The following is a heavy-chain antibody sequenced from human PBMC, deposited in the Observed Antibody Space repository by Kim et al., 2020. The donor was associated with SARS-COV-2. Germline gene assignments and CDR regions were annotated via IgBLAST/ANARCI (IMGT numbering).Heavy chain of an antibody. V-gene: IGHV3-48*02. CDR3: TRSFDS. Sequence: GGSLRLSCATSGFTFSNYDMNWVRQAPGKGLEWISHIKSSSSTIYYADSVKGRFTISRDNAKNSLYLQMNSLRDEDPAMYYCTRSFDSWGQGTLVTVSS. CDR1: GFTFSNYD. CDR2: IKSSSSTI. J-gene: IGHJ4*02.